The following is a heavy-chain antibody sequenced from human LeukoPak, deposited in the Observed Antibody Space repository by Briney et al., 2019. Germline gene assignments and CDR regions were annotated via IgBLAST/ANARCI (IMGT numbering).Heavy chain of an antibody. Sequence: PGGSLRLSCAASGFTFSTYAMSWVRQAPGKGLEWVSAITDSGGNTYYAAPVKGRFTISRDNSKNTLYLQMNSLRAEDTALYYCARAGHCTNGICYTPDFDYWGQGTLVTVSS. CDR2: ITDSGGNT. J-gene: IGHJ4*02. V-gene: IGHV3-23*01. CDR1: GFTFSTYA. CDR3: ARAGHCTNGICYTPDFDY. D-gene: IGHD2-8*01.